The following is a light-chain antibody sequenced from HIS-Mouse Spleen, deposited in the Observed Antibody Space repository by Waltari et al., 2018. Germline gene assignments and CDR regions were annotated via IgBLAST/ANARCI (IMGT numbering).Light chain of an antibody. Sequence: EIVLTQSPGTLSLSPGERATLSCRASQSVSSSYLAWYQQKPGQAPRRLIDGASSRATGIPDRFSGSGSGTDFTLTISRLEPEDFAVYYCQQYGSSLPFTFGPGTKVDIK. J-gene: IGKJ3*01. CDR1: QSVSSSY. CDR3: QQYGSSLPFT. CDR2: GAS. V-gene: IGKV3-20*01.